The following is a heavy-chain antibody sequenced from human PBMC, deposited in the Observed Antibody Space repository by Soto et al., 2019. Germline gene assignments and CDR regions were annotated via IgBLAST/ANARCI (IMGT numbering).Heavy chain of an antibody. D-gene: IGHD3-3*01. CDR2: IWYDGSKK. CDR1: GFTFSSYG. Sequence: PGGSLRLSCAASGFTFSSYGMHWVRQAPGKGLEWVAVIWYDGSKKYYADSVKGRFTISRDNSKNTLYLQMDNLRTEDTAVYYCARAPTPYYDFWSGYYIDYWGQGTLVTVSS. J-gene: IGHJ4*02. CDR3: ARAPTPYYDFWSGYYIDY. V-gene: IGHV3-33*08.